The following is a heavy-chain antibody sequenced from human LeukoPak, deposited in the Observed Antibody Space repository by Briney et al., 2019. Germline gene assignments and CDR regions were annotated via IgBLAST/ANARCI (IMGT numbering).Heavy chain of an antibody. CDR1: GYAFTSYG. Sequence: ASVKVSCKASGYAFTSYGISWVRQAPGQGLEWMGWISAYSGNTNYAQKLQGRITMTTDTSTSTAYMELRSLRSDDTAVYYCARDFLGSWYDFGRWFDPWGQGTLVTVSP. D-gene: IGHD3-3*01. CDR2: ISAYSGNT. V-gene: IGHV1-18*01. CDR3: ARDFLGSWYDFGRWFDP. J-gene: IGHJ5*02.